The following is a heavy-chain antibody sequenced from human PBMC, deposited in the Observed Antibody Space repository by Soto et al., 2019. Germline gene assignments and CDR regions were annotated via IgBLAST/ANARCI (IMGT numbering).Heavy chain of an antibody. CDR2: INAGGGYT. V-gene: IGHV1-46*03. D-gene: IGHD2-21*01. Sequence: ASVKVSCKASGYIFSNNYMHWVRQAPAQGHEWMGTINAGGGYTTYAQRFQGRVTMTRDTSTSTVSMELSSLRYEDTALYYCTSGGAIVVVRAPYDLSGQGTLVTGSA. J-gene: IGHJ5*02. CDR3: TSGGAIVVVRAPYDL. CDR1: GYIFSNNY.